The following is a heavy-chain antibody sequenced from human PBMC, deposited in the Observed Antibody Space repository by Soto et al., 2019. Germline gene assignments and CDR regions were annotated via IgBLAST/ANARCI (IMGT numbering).Heavy chain of an antibody. D-gene: IGHD1-1*01. CDR3: ARGRYGDY. CDR1: GYAFTTYG. J-gene: IGHJ4*02. Sequence: QVHLVQSGGEVKKPGASVKDSCKGSGYAFTTYGITWVRQAPGQGLEWMGCISAHNGNTNYAQKLQGRVTVTRDTSTSTAYMELRSLRSDDPAVYYCARGRYGDYWGQGALVTVSS. V-gene: IGHV1-18*01. CDR2: ISAHNGNT.